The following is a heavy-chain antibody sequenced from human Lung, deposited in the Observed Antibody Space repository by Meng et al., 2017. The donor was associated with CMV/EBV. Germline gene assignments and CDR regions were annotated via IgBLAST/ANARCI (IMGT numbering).Heavy chain of an antibody. V-gene: IGHV3-7*03. CDR3: ARSIFGAPGGV. Sequence: GESXKISCAASGFTFSSYWMSWVRQAPGKGLEWVANIKQDGSEKYYVDSVKGRFTISRDNAKNSLYLQMNSLRAEDTAVYYCARSIFGAPGGVWGQGTTVTVSS. CDR1: GFTFSSYW. CDR2: IKQDGSEK. D-gene: IGHD3-3*01. J-gene: IGHJ6*02.